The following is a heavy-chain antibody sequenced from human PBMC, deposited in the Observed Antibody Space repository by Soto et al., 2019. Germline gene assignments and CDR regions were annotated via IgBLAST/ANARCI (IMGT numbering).Heavy chain of an antibody. J-gene: IGHJ6*02. Sequence: ASVKVSCKASGYTFTSYGISWVRQAPGQGLEWMGWISAYNGNTNYAQKLQGRVTMTTDTSTSTAYMELRSLRSDDTAVYYCARDQILVNTVSYGMDVWGQGTTVTVSS. CDR2: ISAYNGNT. CDR1: GYTFTSYG. V-gene: IGHV1-18*01. CDR3: ARDQILVNTVSYGMDV. D-gene: IGHD4-17*01.